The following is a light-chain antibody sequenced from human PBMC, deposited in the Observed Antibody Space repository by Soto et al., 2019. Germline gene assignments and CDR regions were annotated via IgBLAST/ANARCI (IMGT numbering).Light chain of an antibody. Sequence: DIVMTQSPLSLPVTPGEPASISCRSSQTLLHRNGYNYLDWYLQKPGQSPQLLIYKGSFRASGVPDRFSGSGSGTDFTLKISRVEAEDAGLYYCMQALQTPSFGQGTRLEIK. CDR1: QTLLHRNGYNY. CDR2: KGS. V-gene: IGKV2-28*01. CDR3: MQALQTPS. J-gene: IGKJ5*01.